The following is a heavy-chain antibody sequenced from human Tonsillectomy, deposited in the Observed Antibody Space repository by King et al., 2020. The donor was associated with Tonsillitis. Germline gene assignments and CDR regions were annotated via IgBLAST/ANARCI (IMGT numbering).Heavy chain of an antibody. V-gene: IGHV3-33*01. CDR3: ARPGGSGAVDY. CDR1: GFTFSSYG. D-gene: IGHD3-10*01. J-gene: IGHJ4*02. CDR2: IWYDGSNK. Sequence: VQLVESGGGVVQPGRSLRLSCAASGFTFSSYGMHWVRQAPGKWLEWGAVIWYDGSNKYYADSVKGRFTISRDNSKNTLYLQMNSLRAEDTAVYYCARPGGSGAVDYWGQGTLVTVSS.